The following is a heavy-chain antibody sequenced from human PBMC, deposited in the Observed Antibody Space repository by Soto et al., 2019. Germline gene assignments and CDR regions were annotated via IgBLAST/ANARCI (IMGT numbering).Heavy chain of an antibody. CDR1: GFTFSHYA. CDR3: AKDDSAGGSYFYGMDV. Sequence: VQMVESGGGVVQPGRSLRLSCVASGFTFSHYAIHWVGQAPGKGLEWVAVISYDGDNKYYADSVKGRFTISRDNTKDTLNLQMNSLRTEDTAVYYCAKDDSAGGSYFYGMDVWGQGTTVTVSS. V-gene: IGHV3-30-3*01. D-gene: IGHD3-16*01. CDR2: ISYDGDNK. J-gene: IGHJ6*02.